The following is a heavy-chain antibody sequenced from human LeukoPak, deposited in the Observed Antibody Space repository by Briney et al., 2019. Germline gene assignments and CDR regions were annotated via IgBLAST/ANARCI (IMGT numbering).Heavy chain of an antibody. V-gene: IGHV3-11*04. D-gene: IGHD2-21*02. CDR1: GFTFSDYY. CDR3: AERGDWNSSDY. J-gene: IGHJ4*02. Sequence: PGGSLRLSCAASGFTFSDYYMNWVRQAPGKGLEWVSYISSSGSTIYYADSVKGRFTISRDNAKNSLYLQMNSLRAEDTAVYYCAERGDWNSSDYWGQGTLVTVSS. CDR2: ISSSGSTI.